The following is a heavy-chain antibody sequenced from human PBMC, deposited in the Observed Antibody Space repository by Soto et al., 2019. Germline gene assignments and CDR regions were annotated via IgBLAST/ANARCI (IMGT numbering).Heavy chain of an antibody. CDR1: GFTFSSYG. Sequence: GGSLRLSCAASGFTFSSYGMYWVRQAPGKGLEWVAVIPYDGSNRYYGDSVKGRFTISRDNSKNTLYLQMNSLRAEDTAVYYCASPWSGYYYFDSWGQGTLVTVSS. D-gene: IGHD3-3*01. V-gene: IGHV3-30*03. CDR2: IPYDGSNR. J-gene: IGHJ4*02. CDR3: ASPWSGYYYFDS.